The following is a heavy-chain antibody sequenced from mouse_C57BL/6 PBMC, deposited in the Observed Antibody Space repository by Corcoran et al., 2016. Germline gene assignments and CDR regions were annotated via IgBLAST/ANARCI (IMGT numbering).Heavy chain of an antibody. V-gene: IGHV1-26*01. CDR1: GYTFTDYY. J-gene: IGHJ4*01. Sequence: EVQLQQSGPALVKPGSSVKISCKASGYTFTDYYMNWVKQSHGKSLEWIGDINPNNGGTSYNQKFKGKATLTVDKSSSTAYMELRSLTSEDSAVYYCARIYYGNHYAMDYWGQGTSVTVSS. CDR2: INPNNGGT. CDR3: ARIYYGNHYAMDY. D-gene: IGHD2-1*01.